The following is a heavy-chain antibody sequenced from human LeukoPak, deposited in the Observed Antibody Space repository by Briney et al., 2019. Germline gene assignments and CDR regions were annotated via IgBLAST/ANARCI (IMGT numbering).Heavy chain of an antibody. J-gene: IGHJ3*02. CDR2: ISYDGSNK. CDR3: AKTMIVVVIDDAFDI. Sequence: PGRSLRLSCAASRSTFSSYGMHWVRQAPGKGLEWVAVISYDGSNKYYADSVKGRFTISRDNSKNTLYLQMNSLRAEDTAVYYCAKTMIVVVIDDAFDIWGQGTMVTVSS. V-gene: IGHV3-30*18. CDR1: RSTFSSYG. D-gene: IGHD3-22*01.